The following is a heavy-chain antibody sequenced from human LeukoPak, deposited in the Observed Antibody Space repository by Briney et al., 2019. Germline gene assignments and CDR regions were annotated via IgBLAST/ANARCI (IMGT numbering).Heavy chain of an antibody. J-gene: IGHJ4*02. CDR2: ISWNSGSI. Sequence: PGGSLRLSCAASGFTFDDYAMHWVRQAPGKGLEWVSGISWNSGSIGYADSVKGRFTISRDNAKNSLYLQMNSLRAEDTALYYCAKGLWFGELLSHFDYWGQGTLVTVSS. CDR1: GFTFDDYA. D-gene: IGHD3-10*01. CDR3: AKGLWFGELLSHFDY. V-gene: IGHV3-9*01.